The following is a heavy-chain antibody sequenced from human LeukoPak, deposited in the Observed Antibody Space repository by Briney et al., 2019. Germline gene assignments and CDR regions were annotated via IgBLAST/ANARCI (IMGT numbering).Heavy chain of an antibody. CDR3: AKDISKRGLAIADH. V-gene: IGHV3-43*01. CDR2: LSWDGGSR. Sequence: GGSLRLSCVASGFTFNDYSMHWVRQPPGKGLEWVSLLSWDGGSRYYADSVRGRFTISKDNSKNSLYLQMNSLATEDTALYYCAKDISKRGLAIADHWGQGTLVTVSS. J-gene: IGHJ5*02. D-gene: IGHD3-3*02. CDR1: GFTFNDYS.